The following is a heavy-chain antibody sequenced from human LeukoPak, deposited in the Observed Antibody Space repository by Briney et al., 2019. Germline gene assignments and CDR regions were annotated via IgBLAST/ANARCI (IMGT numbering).Heavy chain of an antibody. D-gene: IGHD3-22*01. Sequence: GGSLRLSCAASGFSFSTYAMSWVRQAPGKGLEWVSGITGRTSSTYYADSVKGRFTISRDSSKNTLYLQMNSLRAEDTVVYYCAKKVRDTSGYYYAFDHWGQGALVTVSS. CDR1: GFSFSTYA. J-gene: IGHJ4*02. V-gene: IGHV3-23*01. CDR3: AKKVRDTSGYYYAFDH. CDR2: ITGRTSST.